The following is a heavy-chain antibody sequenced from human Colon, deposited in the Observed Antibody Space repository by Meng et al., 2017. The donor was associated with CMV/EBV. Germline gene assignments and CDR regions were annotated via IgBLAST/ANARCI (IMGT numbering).Heavy chain of an antibody. CDR3: ARGGERGHQTLDP. D-gene: IGHD1-1*01. CDR2: INPNSGGT. Sequence: CKASGYTFPAYYMHWVRQAPGQGLEWMGRINPNSGGTDYAQKFQGRVTMTRDTSISTAYMDLSWLKSDDTAVYYCARGGERGHQTLDPWGQGALVTVSS. V-gene: IGHV1-2*06. CDR1: GYTFPAYY. J-gene: IGHJ5*02.